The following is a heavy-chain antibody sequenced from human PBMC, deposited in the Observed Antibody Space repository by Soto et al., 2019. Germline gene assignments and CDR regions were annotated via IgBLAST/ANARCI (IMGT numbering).Heavy chain of an antibody. Sequence: GGSLRLSCAASGFTFTNFAMTWVRQAPGKGLEWVAGISGGGGSAYYADSVKGRFIVSRDNSKNTLYLQMNSLRAEDTAVYYCAKDSAELQWRGGFNAFAFWGHGTMVTVSS. J-gene: IGHJ3*01. V-gene: IGHV3-23*01. CDR3: AKDSAELQWRGGFNAFAF. CDR1: GFTFTNFA. CDR2: ISGGGGSA. D-gene: IGHD6-19*01.